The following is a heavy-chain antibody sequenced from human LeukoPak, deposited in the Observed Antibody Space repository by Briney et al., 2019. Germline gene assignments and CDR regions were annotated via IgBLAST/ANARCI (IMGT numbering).Heavy chain of an antibody. CDR3: AKDRSVSDSSFDY. CDR2: IRYDAANQ. J-gene: IGHJ4*02. Sequence: GGSLRISCGASGFDFSNNGMHWVRQAPGKGLEWVAFIRYDAANQYYADSVKGRFTISRDNSKNTLYLQMDSLRSDDTAIYHCAKDRSVSDSSFDYWGQGTLVTVSS. CDR1: GFDFSNNG. D-gene: IGHD5/OR15-5a*01. V-gene: IGHV3-30*02.